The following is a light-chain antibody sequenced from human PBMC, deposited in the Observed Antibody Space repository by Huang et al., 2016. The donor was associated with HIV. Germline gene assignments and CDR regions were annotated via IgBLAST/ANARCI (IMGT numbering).Light chain of an antibody. CDR3: QQSYSLLT. J-gene: IGKJ4*01. Sequence: DIQMTQSPSSLSASVGDRVTITCRASQSISSSLNWYQQKPGKAPKLLIYAASSLQSGVPSRFSGSGSGTDFTLTISSLQPEDFATYYCQQSYSLLTFGGGTKVEIK. CDR1: QSISSS. V-gene: IGKV1-39*01. CDR2: AAS.